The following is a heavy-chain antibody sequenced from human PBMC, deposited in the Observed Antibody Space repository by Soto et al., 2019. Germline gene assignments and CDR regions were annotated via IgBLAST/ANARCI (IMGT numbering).Heavy chain of an antibody. V-gene: IGHV1-18*01. CDR3: ARDLYDFWSGYPGADYFDY. CDR1: GYTFTSYG. Sequence: QVQLVQSGAEVKKPGASVKVSCKASGYTFTSYGISWVRLAPGQGLEWMGWISAYNGNTNYAQKLQGRVTMTTDTSTSTAYMELRSLRSDDTAVYYCARDLYDFWSGYPGADYFDYWGQGTLVTVSS. J-gene: IGHJ4*02. D-gene: IGHD3-3*01. CDR2: ISAYNGNT.